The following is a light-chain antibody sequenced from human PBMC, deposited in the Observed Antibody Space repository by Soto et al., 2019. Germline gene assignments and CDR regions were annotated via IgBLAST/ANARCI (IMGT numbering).Light chain of an antibody. CDR3: MQALQTQT. CDR2: LGS. Sequence: DLVLTHSPHSQPLTPAEAAAIAFRSSQCILNSNGYNYLEWYLQTPGQSTRLLIYLGSNRASVVHDRFSGSGSGTDFTLNISRVEAEDVGVYYCMQALQTQTFGQGTKVDI. J-gene: IGKJ1*01. V-gene: IGKV2-28*01. CDR1: QCILNSNGYNY.